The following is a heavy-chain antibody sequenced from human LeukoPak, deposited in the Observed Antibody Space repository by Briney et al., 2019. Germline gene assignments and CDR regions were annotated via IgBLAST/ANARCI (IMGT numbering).Heavy chain of an antibody. Sequence: SETLSLTCTVSGGSISSYFWSWIRQPPGKGLEWIGYIYYSGSTNYNPSLKSRVTISVDTSKNQFSLKLSSVTAADTAVYYCAREGRTPDIWGQGTMVTVSS. D-gene: IGHD1-26*01. J-gene: IGHJ3*02. CDR2: IYYSGST. V-gene: IGHV4-59*01. CDR1: GGSISSYF. CDR3: AREGRTPDI.